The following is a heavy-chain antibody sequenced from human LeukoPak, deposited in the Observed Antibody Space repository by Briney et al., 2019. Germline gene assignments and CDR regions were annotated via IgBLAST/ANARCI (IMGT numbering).Heavy chain of an antibody. CDR3: AREAAYSYGSDY. V-gene: IGHV3-48*03. CDR1: GFIFSSYE. D-gene: IGHD5-18*01. CDR2: ISSSGYTI. Sequence: PGGSLRLSCAASGFIFSSYEMNWVRQAPGKGLEWVSYISSSGYTIYYADSVKGRFTISRDDAKNSLYLQMNSLRAEDTAVYYCAREAAYSYGSDYWGQGTLVTVSS. J-gene: IGHJ4*02.